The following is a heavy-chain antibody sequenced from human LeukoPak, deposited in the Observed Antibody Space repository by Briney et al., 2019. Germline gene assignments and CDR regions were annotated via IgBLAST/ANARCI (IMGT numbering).Heavy chain of an antibody. D-gene: IGHD3-22*01. J-gene: IGHJ4*02. Sequence: PSETLSLTCAVYGGSFSGYYWSWIRQPPGKGLEWIGEINHSGSTNYNPSLKSRVTISVDTSKNQFSLKLSSVTAADTAVYYCARGSATPPYYYDSSGYYYSFDYWGQGTLVTVSS. CDR2: INHSGST. V-gene: IGHV4-34*01. CDR1: GGSFSGYY. CDR3: ARGSATPPYYYDSSGYYYSFDY.